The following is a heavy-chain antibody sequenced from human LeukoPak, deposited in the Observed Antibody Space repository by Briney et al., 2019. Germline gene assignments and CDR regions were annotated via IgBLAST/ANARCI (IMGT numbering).Heavy chain of an antibody. Sequence: GGSLRLSCAASGFTVNRNYMIWVRQAPGKGLECASVIYSGGTTWYADSVKGRFTISRDTNTLYLQMNSLRAEDTAVYYCARKSDSLLVREGDCWGQGALVTVSS. J-gene: IGHJ4*02. D-gene: IGHD3-10*01. CDR2: IYSGGTT. CDR3: ARKSDSLLVREGDC. V-gene: IGHV3-66*01. CDR1: GFTVNRNY.